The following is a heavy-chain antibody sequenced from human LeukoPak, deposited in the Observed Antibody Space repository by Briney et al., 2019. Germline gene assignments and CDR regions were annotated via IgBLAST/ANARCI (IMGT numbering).Heavy chain of an antibody. V-gene: IGHV3-23*01. CDR1: GFTFSSYA. CDR2: ISGSGGST. J-gene: IGHJ3*02. Sequence: GGSLRLSCAASGFTFSSYAMSWVRQAPGKGREWVSAISGSGGSTYYADSVKGRFTISRDNSKNTLYLQMNSLRAEDTAVYYGAIDLGDNNYDDSSVYLAFDIWGQGTMVTVSS. D-gene: IGHD3-22*01. CDR3: AIDLGDNNYDDSSVYLAFDI.